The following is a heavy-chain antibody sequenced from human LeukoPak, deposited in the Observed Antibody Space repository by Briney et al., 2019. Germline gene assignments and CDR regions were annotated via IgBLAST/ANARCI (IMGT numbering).Heavy chain of an antibody. V-gene: IGHV3-7*01. Sequence: PGGSLRLSCAASGFTFSSYWMSWVRRAPGKGLEWVANIKQDGSEKYYVDSVKGRFTISRDNAKNSLYLQMNSLRAEDTAVYYCARDSPDLGPPGTFHIWGQGTMVTVSS. CDR2: IKQDGSEK. CDR3: ARDSPDLGPPGTFHI. J-gene: IGHJ3*02. CDR1: GFTFSSYW. D-gene: IGHD3-16*01.